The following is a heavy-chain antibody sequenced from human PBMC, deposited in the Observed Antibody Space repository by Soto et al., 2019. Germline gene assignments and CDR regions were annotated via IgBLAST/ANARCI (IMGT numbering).Heavy chain of an antibody. V-gene: IGHV3-15*01. J-gene: IGHJ4*02. CDR2: IKTKTDGEST. D-gene: IGHD3-10*01. Sequence: GGSLRLSCAASGFTFSNAWMNWVRQAPGKGLEWVGRIKTKTDGESTDYAAPVKGRFTISRDDSKNTLFLQMNSLTTDDTAVYSCASGASLDCWGQGTLVTVSS. CDR3: ASGASLDC. CDR1: GFTFSNAW.